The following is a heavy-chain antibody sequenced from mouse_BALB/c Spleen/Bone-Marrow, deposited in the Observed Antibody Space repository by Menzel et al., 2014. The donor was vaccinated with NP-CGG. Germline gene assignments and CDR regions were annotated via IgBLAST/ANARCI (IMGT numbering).Heavy chain of an antibody. D-gene: IGHD2-4*01. J-gene: IGHJ3*01. V-gene: IGHV5-6-3*01. CDR3: ARGYDYSSWFAY. CDR1: GFTFSSYG. CDR2: INVNGDTT. Sequence: EVKLMESGGGLVQPGGSLKLSCAASGFTFSSYGMSWVRQTPDKRLEMIATINVNGDTTYHPDSVKGRFTISSDNVKNTLYLQMSSLKSEDTAMYYCARGYDYSSWFAYWGQGTLVTVSA.